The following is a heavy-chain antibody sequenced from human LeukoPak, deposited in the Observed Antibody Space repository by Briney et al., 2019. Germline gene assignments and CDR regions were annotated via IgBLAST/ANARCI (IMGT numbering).Heavy chain of an antibody. J-gene: IGHJ6*02. Sequence: ASVKVSCKASGYTFTSYDINWVRQATGQGLEWMGWMNPNSGNTGYAQKIQGRVTMTRNTSISTAYMELSSLRSEDTAVYYCARGKSLNYYYYGMDVWGQGTTVTVSS. V-gene: IGHV1-8*01. CDR1: GYTFTSYD. CDR3: ARGKSLNYYYYGMDV. CDR2: MNPNSGNT.